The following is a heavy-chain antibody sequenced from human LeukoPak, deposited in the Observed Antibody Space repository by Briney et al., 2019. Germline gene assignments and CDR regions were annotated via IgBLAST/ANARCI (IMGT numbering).Heavy chain of an antibody. CDR2: IIPIFGTA. CDR1: GGTFSSYA. CDR3: ARDSPRYCSSTSCYDWFDP. Sequence: GASVKVSCKASGGTFSSYAISWVRQAPGQGLEWMGGIIPIFGTANYAQKFQGRVTITADESTSTAYMELSSLRSEDTAVYYCARDSPRYCSSTSCYDWFDPWGQGTLVTVSS. D-gene: IGHD2-2*01. J-gene: IGHJ5*02. V-gene: IGHV1-69*13.